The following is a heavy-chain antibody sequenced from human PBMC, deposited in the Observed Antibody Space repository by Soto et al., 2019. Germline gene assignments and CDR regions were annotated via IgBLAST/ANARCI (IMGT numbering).Heavy chain of an antibody. CDR2: ISATGGGT. J-gene: IGHJ5*01. CDR1: GFKFSSYA. CDR3: AKDRRAGGNSAFYFDF. V-gene: IGHV3-23*01. Sequence: GSLRRAGSASGFKFSSYAMSWVRQAPGKGLEWVSLISATGGGTYYADSVKVRFTISRDNSDNTLYLQVHSLRAEDTAVYYCAKDRRAGGNSAFYFDFWGQGAQVTVSS. D-gene: IGHD3-16*01.